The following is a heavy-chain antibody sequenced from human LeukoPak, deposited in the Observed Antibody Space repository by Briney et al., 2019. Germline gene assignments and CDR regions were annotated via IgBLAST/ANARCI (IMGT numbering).Heavy chain of an antibody. V-gene: IGHV4-30-4*08. J-gene: IGHJ3*02. CDR2: IYYSGST. D-gene: IGHD3-22*01. CDR1: GASISSGDYY. CDR3: ARDPCYDSSGYPDAFDI. Sequence: SQTLSLTCTVSGASISSGDYYWSWIRQPPGKGLEWIGYIYYSGSTYYNPSLKSRVTISVDTSKNQFSLKLSSVTAADTAVYYCARDPCYDSSGYPDAFDIWGQGTMVTVSS.